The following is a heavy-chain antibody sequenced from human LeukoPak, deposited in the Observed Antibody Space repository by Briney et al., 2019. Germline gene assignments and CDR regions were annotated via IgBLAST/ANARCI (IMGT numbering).Heavy chain of an antibody. CDR2: IYHSGST. CDR3: ARATTVIPYYFDY. Sequence: SETLSLTCTVSGGSISSGSYYWGWIRQPPGKGLEWIGSIYHSGSTYYNPSLKSRVTISVDTSKNQFSLKLSSVTAADTAVYYCARATTVIPYYFDYWGQGTLVTVSS. CDR1: GGSISSGSYY. V-gene: IGHV4-39*07. J-gene: IGHJ4*02. D-gene: IGHD4-17*01.